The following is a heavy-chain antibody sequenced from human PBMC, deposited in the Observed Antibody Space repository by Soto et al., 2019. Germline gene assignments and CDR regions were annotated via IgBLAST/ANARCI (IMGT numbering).Heavy chain of an antibody. CDR2: IIPIFGTA. Sequence: QVQLVQSGAEVKKPGSSGKVSCKASGGTFSSDAISWVRQAPGQGLEWMGGIIPIFGTANYAQKFQGRVTITADESTSTAYMELSSLRSEDTAVYYCARAGRITMVRGVISSYSYYGMDVWGQGTTVTVSS. D-gene: IGHD3-10*01. V-gene: IGHV1-69*01. CDR3: ARAGRITMVRGVISSYSYYGMDV. CDR1: GGTFSSDA. J-gene: IGHJ6*02.